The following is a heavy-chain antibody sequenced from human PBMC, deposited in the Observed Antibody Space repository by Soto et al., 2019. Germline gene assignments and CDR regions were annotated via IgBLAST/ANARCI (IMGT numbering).Heavy chain of an antibody. D-gene: IGHD5-12*01. Sequence: GESLKISCAASGFTFSGSAMHWVRQASGKGLEWVGRIRSKANSYATAYAASVKGRFTISRDDSKNTAYLQMNSLKTEDTAVYYCTSRPDTLRGDIVATIERYTDYWGQGTLVTVSS. V-gene: IGHV3-73*01. CDR2: IRSKANSYAT. CDR3: TSRPDTLRGDIVATIERYTDY. J-gene: IGHJ4*02. CDR1: GFTFSGSA.